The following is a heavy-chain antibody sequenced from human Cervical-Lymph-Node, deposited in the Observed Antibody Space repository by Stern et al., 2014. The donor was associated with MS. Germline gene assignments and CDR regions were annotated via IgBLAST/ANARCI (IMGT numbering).Heavy chain of an antibody. Sequence: QVQLVQSGAEVKKPGSSVKLSCKASGCTFSSYAIRWVRQAPGQGLEWMGGIIPIFGTANYAQMFHARVTITAVSSPLTVYMEIGSMRDEDTAVYDCARFSSSNEFDPGGQGTLVTVSS. CDR2: IIPIFGTA. D-gene: IGHD6-6*01. CDR3: ARFSSSNEFDP. J-gene: IGHJ5*02. V-gene: IGHV1-69*01. CDR1: GCTFSSYA.